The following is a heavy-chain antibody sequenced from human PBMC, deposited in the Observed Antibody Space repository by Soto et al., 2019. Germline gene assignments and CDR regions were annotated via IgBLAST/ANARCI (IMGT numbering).Heavy chain of an antibody. D-gene: IGHD2-15*01. Sequence: SVKVSCKASGGTFSSYAISWVRQAPGQGLEWMGGIIPIFGTANYAQKFQGRVTITADESTSTAYMELSSLRSEDTAVYYCARVVGRPPYYYYDMDVWGQGTTVTVSS. CDR3: ARVVGRPPYYYYDMDV. CDR2: IIPIFGTA. J-gene: IGHJ6*02. V-gene: IGHV1-69*13. CDR1: GGTFSSYA.